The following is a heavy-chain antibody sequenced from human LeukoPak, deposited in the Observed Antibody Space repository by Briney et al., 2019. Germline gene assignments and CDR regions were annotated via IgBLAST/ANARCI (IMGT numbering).Heavy chain of an antibody. Sequence: ASVKVSCKASGYTFSSYYMHWVRQAPGQGLEWMGIINPSDGSTSYAQKFQGRVTMTRDMSTSTVYMELSSLRSEDTAVYYCARGYCGSAQYYYYYMDVWGKGTTVTISS. CDR3: ARGYCGSAQYYYYYMDV. D-gene: IGHD3-10*01. CDR2: INPSDGST. J-gene: IGHJ6*03. V-gene: IGHV1-46*01. CDR1: GYTFSSYY.